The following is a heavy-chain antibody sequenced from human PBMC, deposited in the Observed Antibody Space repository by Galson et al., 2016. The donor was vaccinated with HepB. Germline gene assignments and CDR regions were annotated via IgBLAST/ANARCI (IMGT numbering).Heavy chain of an antibody. CDR3: ARTWTNSDTSGYHFDY. V-gene: IGHV5-51*01. D-gene: IGHD3-22*01. CDR1: GYSFTSYW. Sequence: QSGAEVKKSGESLKISCKGSGYSFTSYWIAWVRQMPGKGLEWMGIIYAGNSETRYSPSFQGQVTISVDKSIGTAYLQWSSLKASDTAMYYCARTWTNSDTSGYHFDYWGQGTLVTVSS. J-gene: IGHJ4*02. CDR2: IYAGNSET.